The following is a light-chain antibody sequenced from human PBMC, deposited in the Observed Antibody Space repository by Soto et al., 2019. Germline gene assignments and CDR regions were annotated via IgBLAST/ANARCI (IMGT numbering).Light chain of an antibody. CDR1: QSVSSY. CDR3: QQRSNWPRVT. V-gene: IGKV3-11*01. CDR2: DAS. J-gene: IGKJ3*01. Sequence: EIVLTQSPATLSLSPGERATLSCRASQSVSSYLAWYQQKPGQAPRLLIYDASNRATGIPARFSGSGSGTDLTLTISSLEPEDFAVYYCQQRSNWPRVTFGPGTKVDSK.